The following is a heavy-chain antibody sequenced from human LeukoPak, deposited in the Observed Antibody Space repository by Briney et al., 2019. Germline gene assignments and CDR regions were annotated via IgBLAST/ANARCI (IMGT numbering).Heavy chain of an antibody. Sequence: PSETLSLTCTVSGGSISSGNFYWSWIRQPAGKGLEWIGRIYASGSTTYNPSLESRVTISVDTSKNQFSLNLNSVTAADTAVYYCARGGGSSPSYWGQGTLVTASS. J-gene: IGHJ4*02. CDR1: GGSISSGNFY. CDR3: ARGGGSSPSY. V-gene: IGHV4-61*02. D-gene: IGHD6-6*01. CDR2: IYASGST.